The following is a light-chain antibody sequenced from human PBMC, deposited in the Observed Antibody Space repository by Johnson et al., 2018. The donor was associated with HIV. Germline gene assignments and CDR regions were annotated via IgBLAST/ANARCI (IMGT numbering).Light chain of an antibody. Sequence: SVLTQPPSVSAAPGQKVTISCSGSSSNIGNNYVSWYQQLPGTAPKLLIYYNNKRPSGIPDRFSGSKSGTSATLGITGLQTGDEADYYCGTWDSSLSAFYVFGTGTKVTVL. J-gene: IGLJ1*01. V-gene: IGLV1-51*01. CDR1: SSNIGNNY. CDR2: YNN. CDR3: GTWDSSLSAFYV.